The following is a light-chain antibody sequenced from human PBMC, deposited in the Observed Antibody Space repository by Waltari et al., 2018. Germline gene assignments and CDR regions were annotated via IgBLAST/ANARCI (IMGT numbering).Light chain of an antibody. CDR3: QHYDSRPFT. Sequence: EIVLTQSPGTLSLSPGERATLSCRASQTFRSNYLAWYRQKTGQAPRLLIDGVSTRASGIPDRFSGSGSGTDFTLTISRLEPEDFAVYYCQHYDSRPFTFGPGTKVDLK. CDR1: QTFRSNY. CDR2: GVS. V-gene: IGKV3-20*01. J-gene: IGKJ3*01.